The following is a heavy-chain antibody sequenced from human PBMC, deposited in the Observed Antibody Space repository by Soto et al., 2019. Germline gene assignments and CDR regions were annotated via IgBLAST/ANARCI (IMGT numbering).Heavy chain of an antibody. CDR3: ARDLGIAVGYGMHV. V-gene: IGHV1-18*01. Sequence: QVQLVQSGAEVKKPGASVKVSCKASGYTFTSYGISWVRQAPGQGLEWMGWISAYNGNTNYAQKLQGRVTITTHTSTSTAYMELRSLSSDETAVYYCARDLGIAVGYGMHVWGQGTTVTVPS. CDR2: ISAYNGNT. CDR1: GYTFTSYG. J-gene: IGHJ6*02. D-gene: IGHD6-19*01.